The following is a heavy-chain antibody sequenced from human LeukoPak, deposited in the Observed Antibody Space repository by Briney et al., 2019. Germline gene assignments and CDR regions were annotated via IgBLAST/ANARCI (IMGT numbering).Heavy chain of an antibody. J-gene: IGHJ4*02. Sequence: SETLSLTCTVSGGSMSSSSYYWGWIRQPPGKGLEWIGSIYYSGSTYYNPSLKSRVTISVDTSKNQFSLKLSSVTAAETAVYYCAREGTRWYFDSWGQGTLVTVSS. D-gene: IGHD4-23*01. CDR2: IYYSGST. CDR3: AREGTRWYFDS. CDR1: GGSMSSSSYY. V-gene: IGHV4-39*07.